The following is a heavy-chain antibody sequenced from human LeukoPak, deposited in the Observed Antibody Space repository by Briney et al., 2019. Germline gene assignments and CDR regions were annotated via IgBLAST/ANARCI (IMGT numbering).Heavy chain of an antibody. D-gene: IGHD6-13*01. J-gene: IGHJ4*02. CDR2: INHSGST. V-gene: IGHV4-34*01. CDR1: GGSFSGYY. CDR3: AIYSSSWAFDY. Sequence: SGTLSLTCAVYGGSFSGYYWRWSRQPPGKGLEWSGEINHSGSTNYNPSLKSRVTISVDTSKIHFSLKLSSVTAADTAVYYCAIYSSSWAFDYWGQGTLVTVSS.